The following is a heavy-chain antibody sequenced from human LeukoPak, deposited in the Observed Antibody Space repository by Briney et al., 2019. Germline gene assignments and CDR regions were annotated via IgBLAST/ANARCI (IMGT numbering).Heavy chain of an antibody. D-gene: IGHD2-21*01. CDR1: GYTFTSYG. Sequence: ASVKVSCKASGYTFTSYGISWVRQAPGQGLEWMGWISADNGNTNYAQKLQGRVTMTTDTSTSTAYMELRSLRSDDTAVYFCARCSGGDRYRPLDLWGQGTLVTVSS. V-gene: IGHV1-18*01. J-gene: IGHJ5*02. CDR3: ARCSGGDRYRPLDL. CDR2: ISADNGNT.